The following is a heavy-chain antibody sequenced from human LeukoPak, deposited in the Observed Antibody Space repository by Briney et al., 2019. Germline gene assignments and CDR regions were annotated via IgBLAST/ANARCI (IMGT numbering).Heavy chain of an antibody. CDR1: GFTFSSYA. Sequence: HSGGSLRLSCTASGFTFSSYAMHWVRQAPGKGLEWVAVISYDGSNKYYADSVKGRFTISRDNSKNTLYLQMNSLRAEDTAVYYCARDGGSGSYLDYWGQGTLVTVSS. D-gene: IGHD1-26*01. CDR2: ISYDGSNK. V-gene: IGHV3-30-3*01. CDR3: ARDGGSGSYLDY. J-gene: IGHJ4*02.